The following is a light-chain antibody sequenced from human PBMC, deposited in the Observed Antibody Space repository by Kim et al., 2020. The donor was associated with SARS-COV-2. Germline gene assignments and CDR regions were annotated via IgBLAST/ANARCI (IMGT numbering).Light chain of an antibody. J-gene: IGLJ2*01. CDR1: SGSIASNY. CDR3: QSYDSSNVV. Sequence: GKTVTIACNGRSGSIASNYVQWYQQRPGSAPTTVIYEDNQRPSGVPDRFSGSIDSSSNSASLTISGLKTEYEADYYCQSYDSSNVVFGGGTKLTVL. V-gene: IGLV6-57*02. CDR2: EDN.